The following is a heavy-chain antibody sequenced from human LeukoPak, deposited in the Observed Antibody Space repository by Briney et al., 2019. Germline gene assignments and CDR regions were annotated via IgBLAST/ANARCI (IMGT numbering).Heavy chain of an antibody. CDR1: GYTFTSYG. Sequence: VASVKVSCKASGYTFTSYGISWVRQVPGQGLEWMGWISAYNGNTNYAQKLQGRVTMTTDTSTSTAYMELRSLRSDDTAVYYCAREGWLYSSGPTGHWGQGTMVTVSS. CDR2: ISAYNGNT. V-gene: IGHV1-18*01. J-gene: IGHJ3*01. D-gene: IGHD6-19*01. CDR3: AREGWLYSSGPTGH.